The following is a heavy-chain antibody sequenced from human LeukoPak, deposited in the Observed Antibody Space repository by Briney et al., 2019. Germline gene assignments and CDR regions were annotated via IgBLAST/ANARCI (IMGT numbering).Heavy chain of an antibody. J-gene: IGHJ6*02. CDR1: GFTFSSYA. Sequence: GGSLRLSCAASGFTFSSYAMSWVRQAPGKGLEWVSAISGSGGSTYYADSMKGRFTISRDNSKNTLYLQMNSLRAEDTAVYYCAKDLASGGRRYYYGIDVWGQETTVTVSS. V-gene: IGHV3-23*01. CDR3: AKDLASGGRRYYYGIDV. D-gene: IGHD2-15*01. CDR2: ISGSGGST.